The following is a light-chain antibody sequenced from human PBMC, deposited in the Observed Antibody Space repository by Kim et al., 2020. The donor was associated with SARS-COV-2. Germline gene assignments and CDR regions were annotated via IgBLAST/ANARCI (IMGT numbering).Light chain of an antibody. V-gene: IGLV1-44*01. CDR2: THN. CDR3: AAWEDSLDGYV. J-gene: IGLJ1*01. CDR1: NSNIGANT. Sequence: GQRVTISCSGTNSNIGANTLSWFQQLPGTAPRLLIYTHNQRPSGVPDRFSGSKSGTSASLAISGLQSEDEGDYYCAAWEDSLDGYVFATGTKVTVL.